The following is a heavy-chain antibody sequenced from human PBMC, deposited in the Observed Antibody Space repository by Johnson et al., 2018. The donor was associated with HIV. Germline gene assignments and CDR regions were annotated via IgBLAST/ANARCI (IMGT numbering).Heavy chain of an antibody. CDR1: GFTVSSNY. CDR2: IYSGGST. Sequence: VQLVESGAGLIQPGGSLRISCAASGFTVSSNYMSWVRQAPGKGLEWVAVIYSGGSTYYANPVRGSFTSSRDNSKNTLYLQMGSLRGEDMAVYYCARDGYYDRSGYWGLDAFHIWGQGTTVTVSS. J-gene: IGHJ3*02. D-gene: IGHD3-22*01. CDR3: ARDGYYDRSGYWGLDAFHI. V-gene: IGHV3-66*03.